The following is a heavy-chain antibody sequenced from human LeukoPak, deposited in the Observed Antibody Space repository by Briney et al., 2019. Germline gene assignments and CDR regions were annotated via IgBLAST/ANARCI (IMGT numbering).Heavy chain of an antibody. CDR2: ISAYNGNT. V-gene: IGHV1-18*01. Sequence: ASVKVSCKASGYTFTSYGISWVRQAPGQGLEWMGWISAYNGNTNYARKLQGRVTMTTDTSTSTAYMELRSLRSDDTAVYYCARDYGGAPDIVVVVAVDYWGQGTLVTVPS. D-gene: IGHD2-15*01. J-gene: IGHJ4*02. CDR3: ARDYGGAPDIVVVVAVDY. CDR1: GYTFTSYG.